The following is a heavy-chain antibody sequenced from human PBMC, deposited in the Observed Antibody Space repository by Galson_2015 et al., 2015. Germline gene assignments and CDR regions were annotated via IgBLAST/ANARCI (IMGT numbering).Heavy chain of an antibody. D-gene: IGHD2-8*01. CDR3: ARDNGGPGDSYYYYGMDV. V-gene: IGHV3-66*02. CDR2: IYSGGST. Sequence: SLRLSCAASGFTVSSNYMSWVRQAPGKGLEWVSVIYSGGSTYYADSVKGRFTISRDNSKNTLYLQMNSLRAEDTAVYYCARDNGGPGDSYYYYGMDVWGQGTTVTVSS. CDR1: GFTVSSNY. J-gene: IGHJ6*02.